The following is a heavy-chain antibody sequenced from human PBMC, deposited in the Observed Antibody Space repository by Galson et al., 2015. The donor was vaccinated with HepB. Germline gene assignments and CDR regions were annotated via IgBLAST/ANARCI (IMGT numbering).Heavy chain of an antibody. D-gene: IGHD6-19*01. Sequence: SLRLSCAVSGFTVSTNYMNWVRQAPGKGLEWVSLIYSGSSTYYADSVKGRFTISRDNSKNTLYLQMNSLRAEDTAIYYCAKKGGSGASDYWGQGTLVTVSS. V-gene: IGHV3-53*01. CDR1: GFTVSTNY. CDR3: AKKGGSGASDY. CDR2: IYSGSST. J-gene: IGHJ4*02.